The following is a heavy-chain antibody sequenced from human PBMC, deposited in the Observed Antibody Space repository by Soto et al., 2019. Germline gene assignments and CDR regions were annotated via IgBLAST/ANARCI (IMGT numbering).Heavy chain of an antibody. Sequence: QVQLVQSGAEVKKPGASVKVSCKASGYTFTSDGISWVRQAPGHGLKCMGWSRAYTGNTNYAQKLQGRVTMTTDTATSTAYMELRSRRSDDTAVYYCARELPTMDVWGQGTTVTVSS. J-gene: IGHJ6*02. CDR1: GYTFTSDG. CDR3: ARELPTMDV. V-gene: IGHV1-18*01. CDR2: SRAYTGNT.